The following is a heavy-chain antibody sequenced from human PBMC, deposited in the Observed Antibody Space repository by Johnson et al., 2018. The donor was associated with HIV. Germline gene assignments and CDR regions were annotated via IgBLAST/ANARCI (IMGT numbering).Heavy chain of an antibody. J-gene: IGHJ3*01. D-gene: IGHD1-20*01. V-gene: IGHV3-30*04. CDR3: AVITGNRGYAFDV. CDR2: MSYDGSNK. Sequence: QVQLVESGGGVVQPGRSLRLSCAASGFTFSNFAMHWVRLAPGKGLEWVALMSYDGSNKHYADSVKGRFTISRDNSKHTLFLQMNSLSTEDTAVYYCAVITGNRGYAFDVWGQGTMVTVST. CDR1: GFTFSNFA.